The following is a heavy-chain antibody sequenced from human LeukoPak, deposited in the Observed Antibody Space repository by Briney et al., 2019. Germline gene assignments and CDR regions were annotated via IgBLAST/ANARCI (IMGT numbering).Heavy chain of an antibody. CDR3: ARDSGERGSGSYRIAY. V-gene: IGHV1-2*02. Sequence: ASVKVSCKASGYTFTGYYMHWVRQAPGQGFEWMGWINPNSGGTNYAQKFQGRVTMTRDTSISTAYMELSRLRSDDTAVYYCARDSGERGSGSYRIAYWGQGTLVTVSS. D-gene: IGHD3-10*01. CDR2: INPNSGGT. CDR1: GYTFTGYY. J-gene: IGHJ4*02.